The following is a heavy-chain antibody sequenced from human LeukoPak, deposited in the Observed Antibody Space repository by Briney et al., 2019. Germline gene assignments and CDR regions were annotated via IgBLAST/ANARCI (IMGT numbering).Heavy chain of an antibody. CDR3: ARDYYGDYGLDY. J-gene: IGHJ4*02. D-gene: IGHD4-17*01. CDR1: GFTFSTYS. Sequence: GGSLRLSCAASGFTFSTYSMNWVRQAPGKGLEWVSSISCSGSYIYYADSVEGRFAISRDSAKNSLYLQMSGLRAEDTAVYYCARDYYGDYGLDYWGQGTLVTVSS. V-gene: IGHV3-21*01. CDR2: ISCSGSYI.